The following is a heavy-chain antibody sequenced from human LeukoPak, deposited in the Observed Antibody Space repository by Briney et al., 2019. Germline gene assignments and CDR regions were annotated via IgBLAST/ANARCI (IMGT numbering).Heavy chain of an antibody. Sequence: ASVKVSCKAFGYTFTSNYMHWVRQAPGQGPEWMGVISPSGGSTTYAQKFQGRVTLTRDMSTSTDYLELSSLRSEDTAVYYCARARIGEKGYAFDIWGQGTMVTVSS. V-gene: IGHV1-46*01. CDR1: GYTFTSNY. D-gene: IGHD3-16*01. CDR2: ISPSGGST. CDR3: ARARIGEKGYAFDI. J-gene: IGHJ3*02.